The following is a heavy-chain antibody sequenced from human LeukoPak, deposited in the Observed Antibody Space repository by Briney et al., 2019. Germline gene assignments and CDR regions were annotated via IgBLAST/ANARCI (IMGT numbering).Heavy chain of an antibody. J-gene: IGHJ4*02. D-gene: IGHD3-16*01. Sequence: ASVKVSCKASGYTFTSYDINWVRQATGQGLEWMGWMNPNSGNTGYAQKFRGRVTMTRNTSISTAYMELSSLRSEDTAVYYCARSSLKGGSFDYWGQGTLVTVSS. CDR3: ARSSLKGGSFDY. CDR1: GYTFTSYD. V-gene: IGHV1-8*01. CDR2: MNPNSGNT.